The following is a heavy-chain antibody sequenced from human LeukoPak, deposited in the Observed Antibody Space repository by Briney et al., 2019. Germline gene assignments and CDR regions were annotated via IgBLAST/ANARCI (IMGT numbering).Heavy chain of an antibody. Sequence: SETLSLTCTVSVYFISPYYWSWLRQPPGKGLEWIGYIHYTGTISYNPSLKSRVTISLHASKIQFSLKLSSVTAADTSVYYCARVRIRYFRDVWGKGTTVTVSS. J-gene: IGHJ6*04. V-gene: IGHV4-59*01. CDR1: VYFISPYY. CDR2: IHYTGTI. CDR3: ARVRIRYFRDV. D-gene: IGHD2/OR15-2a*01.